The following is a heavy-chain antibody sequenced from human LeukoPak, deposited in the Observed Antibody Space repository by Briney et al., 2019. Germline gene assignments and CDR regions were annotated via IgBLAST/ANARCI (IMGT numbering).Heavy chain of an antibody. CDR2: IYYSGST. D-gene: IGHD6-25*01. Sequence: SETLSLTCSVSGGSISSYYWSWVRQPPGKGLEWIGYIYYSGSTNYNPSLKSRVTISVDTSKNQFSLKLSSVTAADTAVCYCARDFRSGHFDYWGQGTLVTVSS. V-gene: IGHV4-59*12. CDR1: GGSISSYY. J-gene: IGHJ4*02. CDR3: ARDFRSGHFDY.